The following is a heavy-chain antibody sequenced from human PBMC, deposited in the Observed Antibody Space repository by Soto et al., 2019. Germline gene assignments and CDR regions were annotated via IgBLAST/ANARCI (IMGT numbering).Heavy chain of an antibody. CDR1: GGSVDSNRYY. Sequence: SETLSLTCTVSGGSVDSNRYYWAWIRQPPGKGLEWIGSIFYTGSTYYSPSLKGRLIISVDPSKNQFSLKLSSVTAADTAVYYCARHSPFYYDSSGYYYDGAFDIWGQGTMVTVSS. J-gene: IGHJ3*02. D-gene: IGHD3-22*01. V-gene: IGHV4-39*01. CDR2: IFYTGST. CDR3: ARHSPFYYDSSGYYYDGAFDI.